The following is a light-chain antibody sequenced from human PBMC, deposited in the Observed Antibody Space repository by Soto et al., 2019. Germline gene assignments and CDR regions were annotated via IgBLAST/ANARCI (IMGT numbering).Light chain of an antibody. CDR2: ENN. CDR1: SSNIGSNY. J-gene: IGLJ1*01. V-gene: IGLV1-51*02. Sequence: QSVLTQPPSVSAAPGQKVTISCSGSSSNIGSNYVSWYQHLPGTAPKLLIYENNKRPSGIPDRFSGSKSGTSATLGITGLQTGDVSDYCCGTWDSSLSAFVFGTGTNVTVL. CDR3: GTWDSSLSAFV.